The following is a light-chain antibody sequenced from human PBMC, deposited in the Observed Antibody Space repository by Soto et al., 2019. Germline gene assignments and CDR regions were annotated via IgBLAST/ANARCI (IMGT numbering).Light chain of an antibody. V-gene: IGKV3-20*01. CDR3: QQYIDSPRT. CDR2: GVS. J-gene: IGKJ1*01. CDR1: QTVNRNY. Sequence: EIILTQSPGTLALSPGDGATLSCRASQTVNRNYLAWYHQRPGQPPRLLIYGVSNRASGVPDRFSGDGSGTEFTLTIGRLDPDDFVVYYCQQYIDSPRTVGQGTRVEVK.